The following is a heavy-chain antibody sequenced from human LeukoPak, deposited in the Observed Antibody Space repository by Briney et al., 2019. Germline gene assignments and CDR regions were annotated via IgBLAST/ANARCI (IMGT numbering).Heavy chain of an antibody. CDR2: INPSGGST. J-gene: IGHJ6*03. V-gene: IGHV1-46*01. CDR3: ARDGDGSADYYYYYMDV. Sequence: ASVKVSCKASGYTFTSYYMHWVRQAPGQGLEWMGIINPSGGSTSYAQKFQGRVTMTRDTSTSTVYMELSSLRAEDTAVYYCARDGDGSADYYYYYMDVWGKGTTVTVSS. CDR1: GYTFTSYY.